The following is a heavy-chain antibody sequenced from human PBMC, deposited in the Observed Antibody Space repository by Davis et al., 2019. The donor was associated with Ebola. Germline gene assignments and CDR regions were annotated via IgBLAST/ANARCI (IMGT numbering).Heavy chain of an antibody. J-gene: IGHJ4*02. CDR3: ARLRRGTSVDY. CDR1: ARSISSSNW. D-gene: IGHD3-10*01. Sequence: SETLSLTCAVSARSISSSNWWSWVRQPPGKGLEWIGEIYHSGSTNYNPSLKSRVTISVDTSKNQFSLKLSSVTAADTAVYYCARLRRGTSVDYWGQGTLVTVSS. V-gene: IGHV4-4*02. CDR2: IYHSGST.